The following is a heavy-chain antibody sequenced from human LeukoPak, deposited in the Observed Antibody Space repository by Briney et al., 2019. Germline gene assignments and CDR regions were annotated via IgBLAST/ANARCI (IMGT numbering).Heavy chain of an antibody. D-gene: IGHD1-26*01. V-gene: IGHV1-3*01. CDR1: GYTFTSYA. CDR2: INAGNGNT. Sequence: ASVKVSCKASGYTFTSYAMHWVRQAPGQRLGWMGWINAGNGNTKYSQKFQGRVTITRDTSASTAYMELSSLRSEDTAVYYCARDRGSGSYFVYWGQGTLVTVSS. CDR3: ARDRGSGSYFVY. J-gene: IGHJ4*02.